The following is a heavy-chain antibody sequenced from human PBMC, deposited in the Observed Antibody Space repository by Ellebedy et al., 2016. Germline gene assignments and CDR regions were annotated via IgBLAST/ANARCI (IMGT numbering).Heavy chain of an antibody. J-gene: IGHJ6*02. CDR1: GFTFSTFF. CDR2: ISGGGDAT. CDR3: ARDQNYYYYYGMDV. V-gene: IGHV3-23*01. Sequence: GGSLRLXXAASGFTFSTFFMSWVRQAPGEGLEWVSTISGGGDATFSADSVKGRFTISRDNSRNTLYLQMHSLRAEDTAVYYCARDQNYYYYYGMDVWGQGTTVTVSS.